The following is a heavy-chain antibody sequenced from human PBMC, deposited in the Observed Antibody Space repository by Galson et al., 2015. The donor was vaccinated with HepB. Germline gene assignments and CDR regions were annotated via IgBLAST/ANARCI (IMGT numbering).Heavy chain of an antibody. V-gene: IGHV5-51*01. CDR2: IYPGDSDT. CDR3: ARQAVPGLLYFDQ. CDR1: GYTFTSYW. J-gene: IGHJ4*02. Sequence: QSGAEVKKPGESLKISCKGSGYTFTSYWIGWARQMPGKGLEWMAIIYPGDSDTRYSPSFQGQVTISADKSITTAYLQWSSLKASDTAMYYCARQAVPGLLYFDQWGQGTLVTVSS. D-gene: IGHD6-19*01.